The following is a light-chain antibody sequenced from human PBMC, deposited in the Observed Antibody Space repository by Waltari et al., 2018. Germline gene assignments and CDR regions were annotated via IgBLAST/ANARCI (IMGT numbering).Light chain of an antibody. V-gene: IGKV3-11*01. CDR2: GAS. CDR3: QQYSKWPLT. J-gene: IGKJ4*01. Sequence: EIVLTQSPATLSLSPGERATLSCRASQSVSSSLAWYQQKPGRAPRLLIYGASSRATGIPDRFSGSGSGTDFTLTISSLEPEDFAVYYCQQYSKWPLTFGGGTKVEIK. CDR1: QSVSSS.